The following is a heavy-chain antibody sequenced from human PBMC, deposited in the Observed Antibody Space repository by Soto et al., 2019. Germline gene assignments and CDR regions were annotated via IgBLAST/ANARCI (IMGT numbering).Heavy chain of an antibody. CDR3: PGGYGLHV. J-gene: IGHJ6*02. CDR2: TYYSSKWYY. CDR1: GDSVSNSRAA. V-gene: IGHV6-1*01. Sequence: SQTLSLTCAMSGDSVSNSRAAWNWIRDSPSRGLKWLGRTYYSSKWYYDYAVSVQSRITISPDTSKNQFSLQLGSVTPEDTAVYYRPGGYGLHVWGQGTTVTVSS.